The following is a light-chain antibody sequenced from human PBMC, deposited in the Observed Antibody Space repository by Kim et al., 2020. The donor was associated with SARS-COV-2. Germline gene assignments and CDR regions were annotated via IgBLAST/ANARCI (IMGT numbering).Light chain of an antibody. CDR2: EVS. J-gene: IGLJ1*01. CDR3: SSYAGNNIYV. CDR1: SGDIVRFNY. V-gene: IGLV2-8*01. Sequence: GQSVTVSCTGTSGDIVRFNYVSWYQQHPGKAPKLIIYEVSEWPSGVPDRFSGSKSGNTASLTISGLQADDEADYYCSSYAGNNIYVFGTGTKVTVL.